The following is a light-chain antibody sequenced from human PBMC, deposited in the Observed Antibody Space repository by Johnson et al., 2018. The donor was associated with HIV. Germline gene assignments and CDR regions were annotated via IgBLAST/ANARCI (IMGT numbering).Light chain of an antibody. CDR1: SSNIGKNY. CDR2: DNH. V-gene: IGLV1-51*01. Sequence: HSVLTQPPSVSAAPGQKVTISCSGSSSNIGKNYVSWYQQLPGTAPKLLIFDNHKRPSGIPDRFSGSKSGTSATMGITGLQTGDEADYYCGTWDSSLSVYVFGTGTKVSVL. J-gene: IGLJ1*01. CDR3: GTWDSSLSVYV.